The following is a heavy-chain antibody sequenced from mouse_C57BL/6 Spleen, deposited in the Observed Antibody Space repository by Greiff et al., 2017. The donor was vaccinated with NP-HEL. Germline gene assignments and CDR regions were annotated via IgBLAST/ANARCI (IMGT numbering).Heavy chain of an antibody. CDR3: ARGNLPHYYGSSYYAMDY. J-gene: IGHJ4*01. CDR1: GYTFTDYN. V-gene: IGHV1-22*01. Sequence: EVQLQQSGPELVKPGASVKMSCKASGYTFTDYNMHWVKQSHGKSLEWIGYINPNNGGTSYNQKFKGKATLTVNKSSSTAYMELRSLTSEDSAVYYCARGNLPHYYGSSYYAMDYWGQGTSVTVSS. D-gene: IGHD1-1*01. CDR2: INPNNGGT.